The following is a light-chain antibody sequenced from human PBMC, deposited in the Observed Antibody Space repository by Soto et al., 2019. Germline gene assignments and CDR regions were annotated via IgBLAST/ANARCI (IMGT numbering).Light chain of an antibody. Sequence: TQSPATLSVSPGDRATLSCRASQSIRSNLAWYQQRPGQAPRLLIYAASSRATGVPARFSGAESGTDFTLTISSLQSEDSAVYYCQQYSDWPLSFGQGTKVDIK. CDR1: QSIRSN. CDR2: AAS. V-gene: IGKV3-15*01. CDR3: QQYSDWPLS. J-gene: IGKJ1*01.